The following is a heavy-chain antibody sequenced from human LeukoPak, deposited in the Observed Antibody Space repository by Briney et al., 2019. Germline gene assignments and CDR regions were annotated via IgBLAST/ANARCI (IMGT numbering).Heavy chain of an antibody. CDR1: GDSVSSDTAA. V-gene: IGHV6-1*01. J-gene: IGHJ4*02. D-gene: IGHD7-27*01. Sequence: SQTLSLTCAISGDSVSSDTAAWNWIRQSPSRGLECLGRTYFRSTWFTDYAISVESRITINADASKNQFSLHLKSVTPEDTAVYYCAREQLGTIPFDFWGQGSLVTVSS. CDR3: AREQLGTIPFDF. CDR2: TYFRSTWFT.